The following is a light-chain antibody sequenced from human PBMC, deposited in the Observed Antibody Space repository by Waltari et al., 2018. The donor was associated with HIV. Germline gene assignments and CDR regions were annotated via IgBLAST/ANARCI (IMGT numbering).Light chain of an antibody. CDR3: CSFAGDKDGQLSKYV. Sequence: QSALTQPASVSGSLGQSVRISCTGPRGAVGRHSVVSWYKIEPGKVPKLLIFEVNKRPSGISSRFSGSRSGNTASLTISGLQVDDEADYFCCSFAGDKDGQLSKYVFGTGTTVTV. J-gene: IGLJ1*01. V-gene: IGLV2-23*02. CDR1: RGAVGRHSV. CDR2: EVN.